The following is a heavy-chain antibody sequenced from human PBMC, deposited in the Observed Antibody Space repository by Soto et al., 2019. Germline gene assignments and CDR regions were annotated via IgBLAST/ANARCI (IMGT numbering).Heavy chain of an antibody. CDR2: IWYDGRNK. Sequence: GGSLILSCAASGFTFSDYGMHWVRQAPGKGLEWVAGIWYDGRNKYYADSVKGRFTISRDDSNNMAYLQMNSLETEDTAVYYCARAGLPDSYVSLYIYTFDYWGQGTVVTVSS. CDR3: ARAGLPDSYVSLYIYTFDY. J-gene: IGHJ4*02. CDR1: GFTFSDYG. D-gene: IGHD3-16*01. V-gene: IGHV3-33*01.